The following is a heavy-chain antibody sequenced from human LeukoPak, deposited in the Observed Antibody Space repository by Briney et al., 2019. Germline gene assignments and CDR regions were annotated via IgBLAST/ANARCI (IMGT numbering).Heavy chain of an antibody. V-gene: IGHV5-51*01. CDR1: GYSFASFW. Sequence: GESLEISCKGSGYSFASFWIGWVRQMPGKGLEWMGIIYPGDSDTRYSPSFQGQVTISADKSISTTYVQWSSLKASDTAMYYCASIVVAAAGRGYYYYGMDVWGQGTTVTVSS. J-gene: IGHJ6*02. CDR2: IYPGDSDT. CDR3: ASIVVAAAGRGYYYYGMDV. D-gene: IGHD6-13*01.